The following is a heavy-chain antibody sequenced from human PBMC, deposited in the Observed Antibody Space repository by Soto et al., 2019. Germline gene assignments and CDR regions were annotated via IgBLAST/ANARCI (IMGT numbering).Heavy chain of an antibody. CDR1: GYTFTGHY. D-gene: IGHD1-26*01. CDR2: IGPESGAT. V-gene: IGHV1-2*02. J-gene: IGHJ4*02. Sequence: ASVKVSCKSSGYTFTGHYIHWVRQAPEQGPEWMGEIGPESGATRYAQKFQGRVTMTRDMSITTVYMELNNLSPDDTAVYYCGRGRSGQIVVFYWGQGTPVTVSS. CDR3: GRGRSGQIVVFY.